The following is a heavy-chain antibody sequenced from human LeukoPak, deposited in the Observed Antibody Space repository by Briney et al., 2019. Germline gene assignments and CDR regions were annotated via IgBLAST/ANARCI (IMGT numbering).Heavy chain of an antibody. CDR3: ARDLAGGGYSSSFDP. D-gene: IGHD6-13*01. CDR1: GGSFSGYY. V-gene: IGHV3-7*01. J-gene: IGHJ5*02. Sequence: ETLSLTCAVYGGSFSGYYWSWIRQPPGKGLEWVANIRQDGSEKYYVDSVKGRFTISRDNAKNSLYLQMNSLRAEDTAVYYCARDLAGGGYSSSFDPWGQGTLVTVSS. CDR2: IRQDGSEK.